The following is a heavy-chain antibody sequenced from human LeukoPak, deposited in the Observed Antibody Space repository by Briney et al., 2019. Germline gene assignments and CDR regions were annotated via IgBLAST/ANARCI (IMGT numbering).Heavy chain of an antibody. Sequence: GGSLRLSCAASGFTFSDYYMSWIRQAPGKGLEWVSYISSSGSTIYYADSVKGRFTISRDSSTNSLYLQMNSVRVEDTALYHCARDGSGWYSDYWGQGTQVTVSS. CDR2: ISSSGSTI. CDR3: ARDGSGWYSDY. V-gene: IGHV3-11*01. J-gene: IGHJ4*02. CDR1: GFTFSDYY. D-gene: IGHD6-19*01.